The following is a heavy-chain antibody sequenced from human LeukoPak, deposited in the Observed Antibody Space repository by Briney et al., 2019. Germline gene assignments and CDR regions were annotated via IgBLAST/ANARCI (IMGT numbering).Heavy chain of an antibody. V-gene: IGHV4-61*02. CDR1: GGSISSGSYY. J-gene: IGHJ3*02. CDR3: ARVIVPASKGAFDI. CDR2: IYTSGST. D-gene: IGHD2-2*01. Sequence: SQTLSLTCTVSGGSISSGSYYWSWIRQPAGKGLEWIGRIYTSGSTNYNPSLKSRVTISVDTSKDQFSLKLSSVTAADTAVYYCARVIVPASKGAFDIWGQGTMVTVSS.